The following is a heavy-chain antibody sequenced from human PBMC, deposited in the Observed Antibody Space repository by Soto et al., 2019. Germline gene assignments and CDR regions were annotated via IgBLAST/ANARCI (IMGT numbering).Heavy chain of an antibody. Sequence: PSETLSLTCTVSGGSISSGDYYWSWIRQPPGKGLEWIGYIYYSGSTYYNPSLKSRVTISVDTSKNQFSLKLSSVTAADTAVYYCARAPAVQNWFDPWGQGTMVIV. D-gene: IGHD2-2*01. V-gene: IGHV4-30-4*01. J-gene: IGHJ5*02. CDR1: GGSISSGDYY. CDR3: ARAPAVQNWFDP. CDR2: IYYSGST.